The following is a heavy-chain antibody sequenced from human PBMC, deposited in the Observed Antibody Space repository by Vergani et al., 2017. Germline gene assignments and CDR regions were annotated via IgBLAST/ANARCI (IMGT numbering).Heavy chain of an antibody. CDR1: GFTFRSYG. Sequence: VQMVESGGGLVKPGGSLRLSCAASGFTFRSYGIHWVRQAPGKGLEWVAFIQYDAGNKYYADSVKGRFTISRDNSKNTLYLQMNSLRAEDTAVYYCAKDFAHFLTGLSPFGYFDYWGQGILVTVSS. D-gene: IGHD3/OR15-3a*01. CDR2: IQYDAGNK. CDR3: AKDFAHFLTGLSPFGYFDY. V-gene: IGHV3-30*02. J-gene: IGHJ4*02.